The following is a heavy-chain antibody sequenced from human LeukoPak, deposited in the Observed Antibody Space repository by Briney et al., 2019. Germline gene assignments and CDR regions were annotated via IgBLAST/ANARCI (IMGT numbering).Heavy chain of an antibody. Sequence: NPSETLSLTCTVSGGSISSYYWSWIRQPPGKGLEWIGCIYYSGSTYYNPSLKSRVTISVDTSKNQFSLKLSSVTAADTAVYYCARHFNLNWFDPWGQGTLVTVSS. CDR2: IYYSGST. CDR3: ARHFNLNWFDP. V-gene: IGHV4-59*04. J-gene: IGHJ5*02. CDR1: GGSISSYY. D-gene: IGHD1-14*01.